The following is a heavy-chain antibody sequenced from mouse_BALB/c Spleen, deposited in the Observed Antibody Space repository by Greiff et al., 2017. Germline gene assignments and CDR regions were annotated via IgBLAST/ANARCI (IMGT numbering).Heavy chain of an antibody. J-gene: IGHJ3*01. D-gene: IGHD2-10*02. Sequence: VQLKQSGPGLVKPSQSLSLTCSVTGYSITSGYYWNWIRQFPGNKLEWMGYISYDGSNNYNPSLKNRISITRDTSKNQFFLKLNSVTTEDTATYYCAREGYGNYEFAYWGQGTLVTVSA. CDR1: GYSITSGYY. V-gene: IGHV3-6*02. CDR3: AREGYGNYEFAY. CDR2: ISYDGSN.